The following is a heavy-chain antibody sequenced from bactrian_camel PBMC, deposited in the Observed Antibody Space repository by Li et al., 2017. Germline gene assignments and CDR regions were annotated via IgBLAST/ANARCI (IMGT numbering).Heavy chain of an antibody. CDR2: VNTRSADT. V-gene: IGHV3S1*01. CDR3: ATARGWYCGAQSFEYNY. J-gene: IGHJ4*01. D-gene: IGHD6*01. Sequence: HVQLVESGGGSVQAGGSLSVSSAASGFTFSNNWMYWVRQAPGKEREGLAVVNTRSADTYYGDSVKGRFTISQDLAKNTVYLQMNSLKPEDTSMYYCATARGWYCGAQSFEYNYWGQGTQVTVS. CDR1: GFTFSNNW.